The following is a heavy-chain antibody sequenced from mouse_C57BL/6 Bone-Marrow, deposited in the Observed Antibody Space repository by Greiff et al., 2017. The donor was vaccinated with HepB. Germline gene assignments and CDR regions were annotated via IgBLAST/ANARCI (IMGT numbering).Heavy chain of an antibody. V-gene: IGHV1-22*01. D-gene: IGHD6-1*01. CDR2: INPNNGGT. Sequence: EVQLQESGPELVKPGASVTMSCKASGYTFTDYNMHWVKQSHGKSLEWIGYINPNNGGTSYNQKFKGKATLTVNKSSSTAYMELRSLTSEDSAVYYCARTPLIRGDYFDYWGQGTTLTVSS. CDR1: GYTFTDYN. CDR3: ARTPLIRGDYFDY. J-gene: IGHJ2*01.